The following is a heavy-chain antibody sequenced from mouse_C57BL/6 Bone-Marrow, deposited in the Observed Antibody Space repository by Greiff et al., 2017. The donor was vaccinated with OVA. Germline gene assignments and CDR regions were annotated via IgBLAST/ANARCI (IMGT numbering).Heavy chain of an antibody. D-gene: IGHD4-1*01. CDR2: IYPGSGST. CDR3: ARRGGTDDVDY. Sequence: VQLQQSGAELVKPGASVKMSCKASGYTFTSYWITWVKQRPGQGLEWIGDIYPGSGSTNYNEKFKSKATLTVDTSSSTASLQLSSLTSEDAAVYYCARRGGTDDVDYWGQGTTLTVSS. V-gene: IGHV1-55*01. J-gene: IGHJ2*01. CDR1: GYTFTSYW.